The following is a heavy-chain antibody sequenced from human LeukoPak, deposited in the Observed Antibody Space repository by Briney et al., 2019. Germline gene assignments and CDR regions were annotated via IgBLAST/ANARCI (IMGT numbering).Heavy chain of an antibody. Sequence: SGTLSLTCSVPGGSISTSNYLWAWIRQPPGKGLEWIGSVYYGGSTQYNPSLKSRVTISVDTSKNQFSLKLSSVTAADTAVYYCARVRRYYDSSGYYYSKAFDYWGQGTLVTVSS. CDR1: GGSISTSNYL. D-gene: IGHD3-22*01. CDR2: VYYGGST. V-gene: IGHV4-39*07. J-gene: IGHJ4*02. CDR3: ARVRRYYDSSGYYYSKAFDY.